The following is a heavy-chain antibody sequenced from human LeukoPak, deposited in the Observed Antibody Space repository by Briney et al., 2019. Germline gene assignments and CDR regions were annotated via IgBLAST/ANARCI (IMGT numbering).Heavy chain of an antibody. J-gene: IGHJ4*02. Sequence: GRSLRLSCAASGFTFDDYAMHWVRQAPGKGLEWVSGISWSSVSIGYADSVKGRFTISRDNAKNSLYLQMNSLRAEDTALYYCAKDISYYDSSGYYGVDYWGQGTLVTVSS. CDR3: AKDISYYDSSGYYGVDY. CDR1: GFTFDDYA. CDR2: ISWSSVSI. V-gene: IGHV3-9*01. D-gene: IGHD3-22*01.